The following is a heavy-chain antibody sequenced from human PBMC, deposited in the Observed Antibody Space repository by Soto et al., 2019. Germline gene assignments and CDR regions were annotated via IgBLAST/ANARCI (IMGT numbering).Heavy chain of an antibody. CDR1: CDSINNSHW. Sequence: QVQLQESGPGLVQPSGTLSLTCAVSCDSINNSHWLSWVRQTPGKGVEWIGETYHSGTTNYKPSLKTRVTISIDKSKNQFSLKMNSVTAADTAVYYCAREVNSSPARGPNWFDPWGQGTLVTVSS. CDR2: TYHSGTT. J-gene: IGHJ5*02. CDR3: AREVNSSPARGPNWFDP. V-gene: IGHV4-4*02. D-gene: IGHD6-13*01.